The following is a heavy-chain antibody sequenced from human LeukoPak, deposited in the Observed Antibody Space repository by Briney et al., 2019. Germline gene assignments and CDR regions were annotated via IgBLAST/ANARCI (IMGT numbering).Heavy chain of an antibody. Sequence: GGSLRLSCAASGFTFSSYAMSWVRQAPGKGLDWVSGISGSGGSTYYADSVKGRFTISRDNSKNTLYLQMNNLRAEGTAVYYCAKDHANQLGILDYWGQGTQVTVSS. D-gene: IGHD7-27*01. CDR3: AKDHANQLGILDY. V-gene: IGHV3-23*01. CDR1: GFTFSSYA. J-gene: IGHJ4*02. CDR2: ISGSGGST.